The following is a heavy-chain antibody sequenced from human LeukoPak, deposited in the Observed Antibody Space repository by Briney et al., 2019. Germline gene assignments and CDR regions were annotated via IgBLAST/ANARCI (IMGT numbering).Heavy chain of an antibody. D-gene: IGHD5-24*01. J-gene: IGHJ3*02. CDR1: GYTFTSYD. CDR3: ARDQDGYNYGAFDI. V-gene: IGHV1-8*01. Sequence: ASVKVSCKASGYTFTSYDINWVRRATGEGLEWMGWMNPNSGNTGYAQKFQGRVTMTRDTSTSTVYMELSSLRSEDTAVYYCARDQDGYNYGAFDIWGQGTMVTVSS. CDR2: MNPNSGNT.